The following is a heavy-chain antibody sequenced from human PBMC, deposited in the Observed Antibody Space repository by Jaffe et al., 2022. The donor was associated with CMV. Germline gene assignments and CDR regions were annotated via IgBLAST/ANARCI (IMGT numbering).Heavy chain of an antibody. V-gene: IGHV3-53*01. J-gene: IGHJ3*02. CDR1: GFTVSRNY. Sequence: EVQLVESGGGLIQPGGSLRLSCAASGFTVSRNYMTWVRQAPGKGLEWVSVIYSDDTTYYAGSVKGRFAISRDISKNTLYLQMNSLRAEDTAVYYCGMDGYNYGRYLAFDIWGQGTMVTVSS. D-gene: IGHD5-12*01. CDR2: IYSDDTT. CDR3: GMDGYNYGRYLAFDI.